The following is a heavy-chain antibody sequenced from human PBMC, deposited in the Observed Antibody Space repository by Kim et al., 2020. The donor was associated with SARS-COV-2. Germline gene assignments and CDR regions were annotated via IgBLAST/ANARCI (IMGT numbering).Heavy chain of an antibody. CDR3: AREQYGSGMGIDD. Sequence: GGSLRLSCVASGFSFSAYSMNWVRQAPGKGLEWVSSISSRSSYIYYADSMKGRFTISRDNVRNSLYLQMNSLRAEDTAVYYCAREQYGSGMGIDDWGQGT. D-gene: IGHD3-10*01. CDR2: ISSRSSYI. J-gene: IGHJ4*02. V-gene: IGHV3-21*01. CDR1: GFSFSAYS.